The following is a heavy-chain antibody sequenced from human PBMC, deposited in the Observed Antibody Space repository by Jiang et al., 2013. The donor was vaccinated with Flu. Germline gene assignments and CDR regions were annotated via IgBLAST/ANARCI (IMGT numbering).Heavy chain of an antibody. V-gene: IGHV3-30*01. Sequence: KGRFTISRDNSKNMLYLQMNSLRTEDTAVYYCAREGGSYGDYWGQGTLVTVSS. D-gene: IGHD1-26*01. CDR3: AREGGSYGDY. J-gene: IGHJ4*02.